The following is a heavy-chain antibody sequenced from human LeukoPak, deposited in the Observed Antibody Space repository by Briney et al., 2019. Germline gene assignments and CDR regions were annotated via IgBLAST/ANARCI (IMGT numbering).Heavy chain of an antibody. Sequence: PGGSLRLSCAASGFTFDDYGMSWVRQAPGKWLEWVSGINWNGGSTGYADSVKGRFTISRDNAKNSLYLQMNSLRAEDTALYYCARDRGGIYYFDYWGQGTLVTVSS. CDR2: INWNGGST. D-gene: IGHD3-10*01. CDR3: ARDRGGIYYFDY. J-gene: IGHJ4*02. V-gene: IGHV3-20*04. CDR1: GFTFDDYG.